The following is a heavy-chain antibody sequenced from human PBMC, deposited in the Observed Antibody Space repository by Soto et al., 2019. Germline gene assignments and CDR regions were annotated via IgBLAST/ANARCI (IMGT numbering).Heavy chain of an antibody. Sequence: ESGGDLVQPGGSLRLSCAASGFTVSNNYMSWVRQAPGKGLAWVSLIYSGGSTYYADSVKRRCTISRDSSKNTLYLQMNSLRAEDTARYYCAAYSHKGYWGQGTLVTVSS. CDR2: IYSGGST. CDR1: GFTVSNNY. J-gene: IGHJ4*02. V-gene: IGHV3-66*01. D-gene: IGHD3-16*01. CDR3: AAYSHKGY.